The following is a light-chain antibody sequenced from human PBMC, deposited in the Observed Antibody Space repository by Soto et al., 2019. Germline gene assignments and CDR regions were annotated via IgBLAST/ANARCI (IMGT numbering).Light chain of an antibody. CDR3: QQYNNWPPGT. CDR2: GAS. Sequence: EILLTQSPGTLSLSPGESATLSWRASQSVSNNYLAWYQQKPGQATRLIIYGASNRANGIPDRFSGSGSGTDFTLTLRRLEPEDFAVYYCQQYNNWPPGTFGQGTKVDI. CDR1: QSVSNNY. V-gene: IGKV3-20*01. J-gene: IGKJ1*01.